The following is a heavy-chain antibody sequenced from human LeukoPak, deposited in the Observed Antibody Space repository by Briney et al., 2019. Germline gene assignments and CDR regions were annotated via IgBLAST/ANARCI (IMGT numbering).Heavy chain of an antibody. D-gene: IGHD3-3*01. J-gene: IGHJ5*02. CDR1: GFTFSSYA. CDR3: AKGITIFGVAPNWFDP. V-gene: IGHV3-23*01. CDR2: ISGSGGST. Sequence: GASLRLSCAASGFTFSSYAMSWVRQAPGKGLEWVSDISGSGGSTYYADSVKGRFTISRDNSKNTLYLQMNSLRAEDTAVYYCAKGITIFGVAPNWFDPWGQGTLVTVSS.